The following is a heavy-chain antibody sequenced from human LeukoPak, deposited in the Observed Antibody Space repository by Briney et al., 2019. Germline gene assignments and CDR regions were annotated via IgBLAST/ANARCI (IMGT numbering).Heavy chain of an antibody. CDR3: ARDHDYSYGSGYY. Sequence: QSGGSLRLSCAASGFTFSSYGMSWVRQAPGKGLEWVSTIGAAGVHTFYSDSVKGRFTISRDNSKNTLYLQMNSLRAEDTAVYYCARDHDYSYGSGYYWGQGTLVTVSS. CDR2: IGAAGVHT. D-gene: IGHD3-10*01. CDR1: GFTFSSYG. V-gene: IGHV3-23*01. J-gene: IGHJ4*02.